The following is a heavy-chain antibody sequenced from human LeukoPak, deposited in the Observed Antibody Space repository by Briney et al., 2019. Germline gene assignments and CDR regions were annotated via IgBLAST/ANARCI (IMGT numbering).Heavy chain of an antibody. J-gene: IGHJ4*02. D-gene: IGHD3-22*01. V-gene: IGHV3-21*01. Sequence: PGGSLRLSCAASGFTFSTYNMNWVRQAPGKGLEWVSSITSSSNYLYYADSVKGRFTISRDNAKNSLYLQMTSLRAEDTAVYYCARPPVKYDSSGYQPNPFDYWGQGTLVTVSS. CDR3: ARPPVKYDSSGYQPNPFDY. CDR2: ITSSSNYL. CDR1: GFTFSTYN.